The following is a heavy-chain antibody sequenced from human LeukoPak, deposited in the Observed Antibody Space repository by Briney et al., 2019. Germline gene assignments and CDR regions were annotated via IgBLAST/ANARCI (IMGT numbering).Heavy chain of an antibody. CDR1: GFTFSSYG. V-gene: IGHV3-33*06. CDR2: IWYDGSNK. Sequence: GGSLRLSCAASGFTFSSYGMHWVRQAPGKGLEWVAVIWYDGSNKYYADSVKGRFTISRDNSKNTLYLQMNSLRAEDTAVYYCAKAPPPGESTSFGAFDIWGQGTMVTVSS. CDR3: AKAPPPGESTSFGAFDI. J-gene: IGHJ3*02. D-gene: IGHD3-10*01.